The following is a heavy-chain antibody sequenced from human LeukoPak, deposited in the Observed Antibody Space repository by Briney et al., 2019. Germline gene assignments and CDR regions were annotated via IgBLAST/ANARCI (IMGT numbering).Heavy chain of an antibody. J-gene: IGHJ4*02. V-gene: IGHV1-18*01. CDR2: ISAYNGNT. Sequence: ASVKDSCKASGYTFTSYGISWVRQAPGQGLEWMGWISAYNGNTNYAQKLQGRVTMTTDTSTSTAYMELRSLRSDDTAVYYCARADVVPAAPRFDYWGQGTLVTVSS. CDR3: ARADVVPAAPRFDY. D-gene: IGHD2-2*01. CDR1: GYTFTSYG.